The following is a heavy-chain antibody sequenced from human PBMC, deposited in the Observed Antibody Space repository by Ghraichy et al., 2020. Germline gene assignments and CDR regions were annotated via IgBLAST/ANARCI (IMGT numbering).Heavy chain of an antibody. CDR3: ARAGLRFLESRLSIDY. Sequence: ASVKVSCKASGYTFTSYGISWVRQAPGQGLEWMGWISAYNGNTNYAQKLQGRVTMTTDTSTSTAYMELRSLRSDDTAVYYCARAGLRFLESRLSIDYRGQGTLVTVSS. CDR2: ISAYNGNT. D-gene: IGHD3-3*01. V-gene: IGHV1-18*01. CDR1: GYTFTSYG. J-gene: IGHJ4*02.